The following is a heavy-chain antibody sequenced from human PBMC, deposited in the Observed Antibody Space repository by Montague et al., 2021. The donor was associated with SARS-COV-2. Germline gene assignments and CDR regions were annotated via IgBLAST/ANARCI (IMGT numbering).Heavy chain of an antibody. D-gene: IGHD5-12*01. Sequence: SETLSLTCSVSGGSISGYYWSWIRQPPGKGLEWIVYIYYSGSINYNPSFNGRLTISVDTSKNHFFLQLSSLTAADTAVYYWAGRYRWAMEVWGQGTTVTVSS. V-gene: IGHV4-59*08. J-gene: IGHJ6*02. CDR3: AGRYRWAMEV. CDR1: GGSISGYY. CDR2: IYYSGSI.